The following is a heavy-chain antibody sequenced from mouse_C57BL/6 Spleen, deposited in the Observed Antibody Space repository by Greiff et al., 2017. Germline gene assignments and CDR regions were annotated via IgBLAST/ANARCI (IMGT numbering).Heavy chain of an antibody. D-gene: IGHD4-1*01. Sequence: EVQLQQSGPELVKPGASVKIPCKASGYTFTDYNMDWVKQSPGQSLEWIGDINPNNGGTIYNQKFKGKATLTVDKSSSTAYMELRSLTSEDTAVYYCARSGKLGRRYFDVWGTGTTVTVSS. V-gene: IGHV1-18*01. J-gene: IGHJ1*03. CDR3: ARSGKLGRRYFDV. CDR1: GYTFTDYN. CDR2: INPNNGGT.